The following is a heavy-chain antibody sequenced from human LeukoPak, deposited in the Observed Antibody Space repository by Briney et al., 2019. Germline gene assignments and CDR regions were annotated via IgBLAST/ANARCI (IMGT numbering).Heavy chain of an antibody. Sequence: ASVKVSCKASGYTFTSYYMHWVRQAPGQGLEWMGIINPSGGSTSNAQKFQGRVTMTRDTSTSTVYMELSSLRSEDTAVYYCAREIAYDSSGYYGEWGLDYWGQGTLVTVSS. CDR3: AREIAYDSSGYYGEWGLDY. J-gene: IGHJ4*02. D-gene: IGHD3-22*01. CDR1: GYTFTSYY. V-gene: IGHV1-46*01. CDR2: INPSGGST.